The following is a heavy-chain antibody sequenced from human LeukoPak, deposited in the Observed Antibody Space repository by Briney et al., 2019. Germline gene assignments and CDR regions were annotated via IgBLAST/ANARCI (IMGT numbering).Heavy chain of an antibody. Sequence: SETLSLTCAVYGGSFSGYYWSWIRQPPGKGPEWIGEINHSGSTNYNPSLKSRVTISVDRSKNQFSLKLSSVTAADTAVYYCARGGCSGGSCYSGVDNYWGQGTLVTVSS. J-gene: IGHJ4*02. D-gene: IGHD2-15*01. CDR1: GGSFSGYY. V-gene: IGHV4-34*01. CDR3: ARGGCSGGSCYSGVDNY. CDR2: INHSGST.